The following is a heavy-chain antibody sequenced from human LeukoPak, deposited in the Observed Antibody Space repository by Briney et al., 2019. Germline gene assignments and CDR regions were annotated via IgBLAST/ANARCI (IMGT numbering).Heavy chain of an antibody. CDR2: FTHVGDT. D-gene: IGHD3-10*01. V-gene: IGHV4-34*01. CDR3: ARGNRQLAYYGSGSRLPFDS. Sequence: SETLSLTCAVSGGSFSGNYWTWIRQPPGKGLEWVGEFTHVGDTNYNPFLKNRVSISVDTSENQFSLRPTSVTAADTAVYYCARGNRQLAYYGSGSRLPFDSWGQGTLVTVSS. CDR1: GGSFSGNY. J-gene: IGHJ4*02.